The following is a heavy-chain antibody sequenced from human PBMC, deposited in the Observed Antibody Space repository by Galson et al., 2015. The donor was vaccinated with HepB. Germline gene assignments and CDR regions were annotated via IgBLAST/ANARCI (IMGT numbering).Heavy chain of an antibody. D-gene: IGHD4-17*01. V-gene: IGHV3-30-3*01. Sequence: SLRLSCAASGFTFSGYAMHWVRQAPGKGLEWVAVISYDGSNKYYADSVKGRFTISRDNSKNTLYLQMNSLRAEDTAVYYCARAGLTAYGDAFDIWGQGTMVTVPS. CDR1: GFTFSGYA. J-gene: IGHJ3*02. CDR2: ISYDGSNK. CDR3: ARAGLTAYGDAFDI.